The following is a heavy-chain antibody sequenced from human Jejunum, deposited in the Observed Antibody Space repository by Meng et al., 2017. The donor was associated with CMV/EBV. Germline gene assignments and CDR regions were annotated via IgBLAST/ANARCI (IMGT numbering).Heavy chain of an antibody. V-gene: IGHV3-53*01. D-gene: IGHD6-13*01. CDR3: ARRCPYSSSCYDY. CDR1: GFSVSSNY. CDR2: TFSSGST. Sequence: FSASGFSVSSNYMNWVRQAPGKGLEWVSLTFSSGSTFYSGSVKGRFTISRDTSKNTLILQMSSLRADDTAVYFCARRCPYSSSCYDYWGQGTLVTVSS. J-gene: IGHJ4*02.